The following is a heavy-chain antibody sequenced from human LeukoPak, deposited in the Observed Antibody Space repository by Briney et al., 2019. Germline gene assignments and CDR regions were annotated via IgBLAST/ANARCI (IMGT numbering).Heavy chain of an antibody. CDR2: ISGSGGST. CDR3: AKGYCSSTSCSYFDY. D-gene: IGHD2-2*01. Sequence: GGSLRLSCAASGFTFSSYAMSWVRQAPGKGPEWVSSISGSGGSTYYADSVKGRFTISRDNSKNTLYLQMNSLRVEDTAVYYCAKGYCSSTSCSYFDYWGQGSLVTVSS. CDR1: GFTFSSYA. J-gene: IGHJ4*02. V-gene: IGHV3-23*01.